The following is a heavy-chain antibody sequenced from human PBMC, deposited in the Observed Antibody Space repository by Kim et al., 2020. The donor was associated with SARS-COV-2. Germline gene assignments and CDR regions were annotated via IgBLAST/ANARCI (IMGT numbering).Heavy chain of an antibody. CDR3: ARDGRCSGGSCYSGSWHRGLYWYFDL. CDR2: IWYDGSNK. CDR1: GFTFSSYG. Sequence: GGSLRLSCAASGFTFSSYGMHWVRQAPGKGLEWVAVIWYDGSNKYYADSVKGRFTISRDNSKNTLYLQMNSLRAEDTAVYYCARDGRCSGGSCYSGSWHRGLYWYFDLWGRGTLVTVSS. J-gene: IGHJ2*01. D-gene: IGHD2-15*01. V-gene: IGHV3-33*01.